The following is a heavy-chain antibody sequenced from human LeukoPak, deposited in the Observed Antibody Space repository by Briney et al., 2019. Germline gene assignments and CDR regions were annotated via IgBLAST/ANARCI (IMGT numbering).Heavy chain of an antibody. V-gene: IGHV3-7*01. CDR1: GFTFSSYW. Sequence: PGGSLRLSCAASGFTFSSYWMSWVRQAPGKGLEWVANIKQDGSEKYYVDSVKGRFTISRDNAKNSLYLQMNSLRAEDTAVYYCAKMRTGYYDSSDCLDYWGQGTLVTVSS. J-gene: IGHJ4*02. CDR3: AKMRTGYYDSSDCLDY. D-gene: IGHD3-22*01. CDR2: IKQDGSEK.